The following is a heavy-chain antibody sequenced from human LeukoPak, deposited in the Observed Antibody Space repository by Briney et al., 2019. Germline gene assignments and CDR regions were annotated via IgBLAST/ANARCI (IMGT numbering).Heavy chain of an antibody. J-gene: IGHJ4*02. V-gene: IGHV4-39*07. Sequence: SETLSLTCTVSGGSISGSGYYWGWVRQPPGKGLEWIGSIYESGSIYYNPSLNSRVTISVDTSKNQFSLKLSSVTAADTAVYYCATRRDGYSSFDYWGQGTLVTVSS. CDR1: GGSISGSGYY. D-gene: IGHD5-24*01. CDR3: ATRRDGYSSFDY. CDR2: IYESGSI.